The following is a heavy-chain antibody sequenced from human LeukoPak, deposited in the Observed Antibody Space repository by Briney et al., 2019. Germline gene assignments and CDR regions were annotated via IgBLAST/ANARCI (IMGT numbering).Heavy chain of an antibody. J-gene: IGHJ4*02. CDR3: ARRGHGYGSPFDY. D-gene: IGHD5-18*01. V-gene: IGHV3-48*01. CDR1: GFTFSSYA. Sequence: GGSLRLSCAASGFTFSSYAMSWVRRAPGKGLEWVSYISSSSSTIYYADSVKGRFTISRDNTKNSLYLQMNSLRAEDTAVYYCARRGHGYGSPFDYWGQGTLVTVSS. CDR2: ISSSSSTI.